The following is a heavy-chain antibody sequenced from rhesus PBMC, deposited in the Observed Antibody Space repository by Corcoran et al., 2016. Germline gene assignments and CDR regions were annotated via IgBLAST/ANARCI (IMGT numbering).Heavy chain of an antibody. CDR3: ARASIFPEH. V-gene: IGHV4-122*02. CDR1: GGSLSSIYYS. CDR2: ILYRGST. D-gene: IGHD2-39*01. J-gene: IGHJ4*01. Sequence: QVQLQESGPGLVKPSETLSFPCPVSGGSLSSIYYSWSWLRQAPGKGLVWVGYILYRGSTSYNPSLKSRVTISRDTSKNQFALKLSSVTAADPAVYYCARASIFPEHWGQGVLVTVSS.